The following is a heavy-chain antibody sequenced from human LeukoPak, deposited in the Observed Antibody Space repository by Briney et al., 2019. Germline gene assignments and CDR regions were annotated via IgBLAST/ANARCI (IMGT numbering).Heavy chain of an antibody. CDR2: IYYSGST. J-gene: IGHJ5*02. D-gene: IGHD5-12*01. V-gene: IGHV4-39*07. CDR1: GGSISSSSYY. CDR3: ARDGSSKWLRFLGRTWFDP. Sequence: PSETLSLTCTVSGGSISSSSYYWGWIRQPPGKGLEWIGSIYYSGSTYYNPSLKSRVTISVDTSKNQYSLKLSSVTAADTAVYYCARDGSSKWLRFLGRTWFDPWGQGTLVTVSS.